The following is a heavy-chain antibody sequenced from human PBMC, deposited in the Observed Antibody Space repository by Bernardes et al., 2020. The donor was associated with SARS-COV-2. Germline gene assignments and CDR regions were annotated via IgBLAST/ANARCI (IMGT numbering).Heavy chain of an antibody. J-gene: IGHJ3*01. D-gene: IGHD6-13*01. CDR3: AKVVGVGNVDAFDV. Sequence: GGYLRLSCAASGFTCSNYAMSWVRQAPGKGLEWVSCISGWGGTTYFADSVKGRFTTSRDNAKITLYLQMNSLRVEDTAVYYCAKVVGVGNVDAFDVWGQGTMVTVSS. CDR1: GFTCSNYA. V-gene: IGHV3-23*01. CDR2: ISGWGGTT.